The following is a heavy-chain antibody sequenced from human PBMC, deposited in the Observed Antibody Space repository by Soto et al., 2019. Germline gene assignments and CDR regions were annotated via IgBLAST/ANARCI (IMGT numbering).Heavy chain of an antibody. Sequence: GGSLRLSCAVSGFISDYYGMHWVRQAPGKGLEWVSGIIWIPGHTGYADSVRGRFTISRDNAKRSLYLQMDSLRLDDTAVYYCVKDLVPGGADFWGQGIQVTVSS. V-gene: IGHV3-9*02. CDR1: GFISDYYG. J-gene: IGHJ4*02. CDR3: VKDLVPGGADF. CDR2: IIWIPGHT. D-gene: IGHD3-16*01.